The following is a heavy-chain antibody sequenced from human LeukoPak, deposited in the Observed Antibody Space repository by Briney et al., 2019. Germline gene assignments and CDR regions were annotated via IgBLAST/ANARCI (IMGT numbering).Heavy chain of an antibody. CDR2: IYYSGST. CDR1: GGSISSSSYY. J-gene: IGHJ4*02. V-gene: IGHV4-39*01. Sequence: SETLSLTCTVSGGSISSSSYYWGWIRQPPGKGLEWIGSIYYSGSTYYNPSLKSRVTISVDTSKNQFSLKLSSVTAADTAVYYCAGRGGDIVVVPATDYFDYWGQGTLVTVSS. D-gene: IGHD2-2*01. CDR3: AGRGGDIVVVPATDYFDY.